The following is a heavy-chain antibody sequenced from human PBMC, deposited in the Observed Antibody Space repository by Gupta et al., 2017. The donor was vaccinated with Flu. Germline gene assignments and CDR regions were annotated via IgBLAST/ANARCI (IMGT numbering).Heavy chain of an antibody. V-gene: IGHV3-30*18. D-gene: IGHD1-7*01. CDR2: ISYGGSNK. CDR1: GCTLSSVG. Sequence: QVPLVESGGGVVQPERSLRLSWVASGCTLSSVGMHWVRQAPGKGLEWVAVISYGGSNKWHADSVKGAFSLSRDNSKSTLYLQMNSLRPEDTAMYYCAKGGLHNWNYDGAYWGQGTLFTVSS. J-gene: IGHJ4*02. CDR3: AKGGLHNWNYDGAY.